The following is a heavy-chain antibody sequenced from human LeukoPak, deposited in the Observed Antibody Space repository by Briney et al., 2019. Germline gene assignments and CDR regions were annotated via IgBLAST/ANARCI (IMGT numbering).Heavy chain of an antibody. Sequence: GGSLRLSCVASGFTFSNAWMNWDRQAPGKGLEWVGRIKSKVNGGTTDYAAPVKGRFTISRDDSKNTVYLQMDSLNTEDTAVYYCSTGGYFFDFWGQGTLVTVSS. V-gene: IGHV3-15*01. J-gene: IGHJ4*02. D-gene: IGHD3-16*01. CDR2: IKSKVNGGTT. CDR3: STGGYFFDF. CDR1: GFTFSNAW.